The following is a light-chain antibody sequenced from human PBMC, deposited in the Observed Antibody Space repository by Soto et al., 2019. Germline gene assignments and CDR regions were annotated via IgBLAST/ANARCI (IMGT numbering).Light chain of an antibody. CDR3: AAWDDSLSGYV. V-gene: IGLV1-47*01. CDR2: RNN. J-gene: IGLJ1*01. Sequence: QSVLTQPPSASGTPGQRVTISCSGRSSNIGSNYVYWYQQLPGTAPKLLIYRNNQRPSGVPDRFSGSKSGTSASLAISGLRSEDEADYYCAAWDDSLSGYVFGNGTKLTVL. CDR1: SSNIGSNY.